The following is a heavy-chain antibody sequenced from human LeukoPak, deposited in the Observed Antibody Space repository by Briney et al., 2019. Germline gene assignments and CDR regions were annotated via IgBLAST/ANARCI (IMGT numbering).Heavy chain of an antibody. CDR1: GVSISSDY. CDR2: MHDSGST. J-gene: IGHJ4*02. D-gene: IGHD1-7*01. V-gene: IGHV4-59*01. Sequence: SETLSLTCTVSGVSISSDYWSWIRQPPGKGLEWIGLMHDSGSTSYGPSLKSRVTISADTSKNQFSLRLNSVTAADTAVYYCARHITGTRWSFDCWGQGTLVTVSS. CDR3: ARHITGTRWSFDC.